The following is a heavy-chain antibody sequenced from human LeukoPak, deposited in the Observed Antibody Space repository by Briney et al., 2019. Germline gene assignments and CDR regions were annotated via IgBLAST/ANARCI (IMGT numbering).Heavy chain of an antibody. D-gene: IGHD5-18*01. CDR3: ARGNEGTAMTN. CDR1: GGTFSSYG. CDR2: FIPIFGTA. Sequence: SVKVSCKASGGTFSSYGIIWVRQAPGQGLEWMGGFIPIFGTANYSKKFKDRGANTADESTSTAYMERSSLKSKDTAVYYCARGNEGTAMTNWGQGTLVTVSS. J-gene: IGHJ4*02. V-gene: IGHV1-69*13.